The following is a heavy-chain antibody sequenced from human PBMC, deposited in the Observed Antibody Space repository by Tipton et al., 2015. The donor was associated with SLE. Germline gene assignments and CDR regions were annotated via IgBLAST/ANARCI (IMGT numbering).Heavy chain of an antibody. CDR2: INHSGST. V-gene: IGHV4-34*01. Sequence: TLSLTCAVYGGSFSGYYWSWIRQPPGKGLEWIGEINHSGSTNYNPSLKSRVTISVDTSKNQFSLKLSSVTAADTAVYYCARGGWDHWFDPWGQGTLVTVSS. J-gene: IGHJ5*02. CDR3: ARGGWDHWFDP. D-gene: IGHD1-26*01. CDR1: GGSFSGYY.